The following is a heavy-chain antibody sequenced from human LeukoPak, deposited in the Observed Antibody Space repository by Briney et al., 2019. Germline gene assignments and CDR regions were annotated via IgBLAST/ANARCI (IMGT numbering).Heavy chain of an antibody. Sequence: GGSLRLSCAASGFTFSSYGMHWVRQAPGKGLEWVAVIWYDGSNKYYADSVKGRFTISRDNSKNTLYLQMNSLRAEDTAVYYCAKGSGSYQPYYFDYWGQGTLVIVSS. J-gene: IGHJ4*02. CDR2: IWYDGSNK. CDR1: GFTFSSYG. D-gene: IGHD1-26*01. V-gene: IGHV3-33*06. CDR3: AKGSGSYQPYYFDY.